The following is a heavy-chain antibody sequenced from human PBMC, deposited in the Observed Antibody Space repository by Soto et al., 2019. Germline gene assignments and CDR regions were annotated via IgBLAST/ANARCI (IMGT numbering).Heavy chain of an antibody. V-gene: IGHV3-9*01. J-gene: IGHJ4*02. Sequence: PGGSLRLSCAASGFTFDDYSMHWVRQAPGKGLEWVSGISWNSGSIGYADSVKGRFTISRDNAKNSLYLQMNSLRAEDTALYYCAISLPGYSSGWYEGFGYWGQGTLVTVSS. CDR3: AISLPGYSSGWYEGFGY. CDR1: GFTFDDYS. CDR2: ISWNSGSI. D-gene: IGHD6-19*01.